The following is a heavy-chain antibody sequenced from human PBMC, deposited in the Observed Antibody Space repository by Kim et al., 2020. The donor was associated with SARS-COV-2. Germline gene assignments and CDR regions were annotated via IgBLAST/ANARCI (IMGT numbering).Heavy chain of an antibody. Sequence: QEFQGRVTMTRDTSISTAYMELSVLTSDDTAMYYCARDSMYNRVNNCFDPWGQGTLVTVSS. D-gene: IGHD1-1*01. CDR3: ARDSMYNRVNNCFDP. V-gene: IGHV1-2*02. J-gene: IGHJ5*02.